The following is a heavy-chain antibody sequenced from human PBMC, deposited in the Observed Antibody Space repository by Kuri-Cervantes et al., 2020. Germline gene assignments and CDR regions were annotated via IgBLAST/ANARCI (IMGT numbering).Heavy chain of an antibody. J-gene: IGHJ6*02. D-gene: IGHD3-10*01. CDR1: GGSISNYY. V-gene: IGHV4-59*01. Sequence: SETLSLTCTVSGGSISNYYWSWIRQPPGKGLEWIGYIYYSGSTNYNPSLKSRVTISVDTSKNQFSLKLSSVTAADTAVYYCARGNYYGMDVWGQGTTVTVSS. CDR3: ARGNYYGMDV. CDR2: IYYSGST.